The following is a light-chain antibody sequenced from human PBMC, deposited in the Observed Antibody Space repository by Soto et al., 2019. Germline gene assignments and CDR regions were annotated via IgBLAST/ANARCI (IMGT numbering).Light chain of an antibody. J-gene: IGKJ2*01. Sequence: EIVMTQSPATLSVSPGERATLPCRASQSVSSNLAWYQQKPGQAPRLLIYGASTRATGIPARFSGSGSGTEFTLTISSLQSEAFAVYYCQQYNNWPSYTFGQGTKLEIK. V-gene: IGKV3-15*01. CDR3: QQYNNWPSYT. CDR2: GAS. CDR1: QSVSSN.